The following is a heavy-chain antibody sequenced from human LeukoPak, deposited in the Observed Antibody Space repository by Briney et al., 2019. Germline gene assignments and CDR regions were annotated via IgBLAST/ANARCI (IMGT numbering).Heavy chain of an antibody. Sequence: ASVKVSCKAFGYTFTSNYMHWVRQAPGQGPEWMGVISPSGGSTTYAQKFQGRVTMTTDTSTSTAYMELRSLRSDDTAVYYCARVGYSGYDSGIYWDWGQGTLVTVSS. J-gene: IGHJ4*02. CDR3: ARVGYSGYDSGIYWD. D-gene: IGHD5-12*01. CDR2: ISPSGGST. CDR1: GYTFTSNY. V-gene: IGHV1-46*01.